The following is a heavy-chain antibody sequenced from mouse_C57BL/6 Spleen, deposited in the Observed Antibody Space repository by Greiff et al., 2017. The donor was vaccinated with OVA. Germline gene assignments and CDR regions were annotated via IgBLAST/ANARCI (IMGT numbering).Heavy chain of an antibody. J-gene: IGHJ1*03. D-gene: IGHD1-1*01. CDR1: GFTFSDYG. V-gene: IGHV5-17*01. Sequence: EVNLVESGGGLVKPGGSLKLSCAASGFTFSDYGMHWVRQAPEKGLEWVAYISSGSSTIYYADTVKGRFTISRDNAKNTLFLQMTSLRSEDTAMYYCAVYYGSEGYFDVWGTGTTVTVSS. CDR3: AVYYGSEGYFDV. CDR2: ISSGSSTI.